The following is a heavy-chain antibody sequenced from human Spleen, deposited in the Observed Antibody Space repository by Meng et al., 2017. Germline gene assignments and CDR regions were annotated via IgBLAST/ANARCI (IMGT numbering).Heavy chain of an antibody. J-gene: IGHJ4*02. CDR1: GFTFSSYW. CDR3: ARDEAGRGGY. V-gene: IGHV3-74*01. D-gene: IGHD1-26*01. Sequence: GESLKISCAASGFTFSSYWMHWVRQAPGKGLVWVSRINTDGTTTTYADSVKGRFTISRDNPKNTLYLQMNSLRGEDTAVYYCARDEAGRGGYWGQGTLVTVSS. CDR2: INTDGTTT.